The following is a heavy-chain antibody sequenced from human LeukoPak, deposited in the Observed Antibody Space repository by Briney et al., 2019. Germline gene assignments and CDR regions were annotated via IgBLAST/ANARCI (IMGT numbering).Heavy chain of an antibody. CDR1: GVSISSSNSY. CDR2: IYYTGNT. V-gene: IGHV4-39*01. CDR3: ARQTGSGLFLLP. J-gene: IGHJ4*02. D-gene: IGHD2-15*01. Sequence: SETLSLTCSVSGVSISSSNSYWGWIRQPPGKGLEWIGSIYYTGNTYYNASLKSQVSISIDTSKNQFSLRLTSVTAADTAVYFCARQTGSGLFLLPGGQGTLVTVSS.